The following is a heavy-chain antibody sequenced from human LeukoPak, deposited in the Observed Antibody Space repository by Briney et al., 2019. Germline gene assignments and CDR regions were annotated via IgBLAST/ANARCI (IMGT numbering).Heavy chain of an antibody. CDR1: GGSISSYY. J-gene: IGHJ6*03. CDR3: ARVKWAEVYAILPGGGSYYYYMDV. D-gene: IGHD2-8*01. V-gene: IGHV4-59*01. Sequence: PSETLSLTCTVSGGSISSYYWSWIRQPPGKGLEWIGYIYYSGSTNYNPSLTSRVTISVDTSKNQFSLKLSSVTAADTAVYYCARVKWAEVYAILPGGGSYYYYMDVWGKGTTVTVSS. CDR2: IYYSGST.